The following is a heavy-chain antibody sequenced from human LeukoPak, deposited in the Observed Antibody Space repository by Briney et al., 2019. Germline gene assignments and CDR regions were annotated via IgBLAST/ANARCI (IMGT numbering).Heavy chain of an antibody. J-gene: IGHJ4*02. Sequence: GESLQISCKGSGYSSTSYWIGWVRPMPGKGLEWMGIIYPGDSDTRYSPSFQGQVTISADKSISTAYLQWSSLKASDTAMYYCARQVTIYSSSWYYFDYWGQGTLVTVSS. D-gene: IGHD6-13*01. V-gene: IGHV5-51*01. CDR1: GYSSTSYW. CDR3: ARQVTIYSSSWYYFDY. CDR2: IYPGDSDT.